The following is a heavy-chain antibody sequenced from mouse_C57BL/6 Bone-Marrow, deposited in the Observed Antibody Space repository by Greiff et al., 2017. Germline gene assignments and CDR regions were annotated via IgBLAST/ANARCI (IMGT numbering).Heavy chain of an antibody. CDR3: ARAYYGNYDAMDY. V-gene: IGHV1-42*01. D-gene: IGHD2-1*01. CDR2: INPSTGGT. J-gene: IGHJ4*01. CDR1: GYSFTGYY. Sequence: VQLKQSGPELVKPGASVKISCKASGYSFTGYYMNWVKQSPEKSLEWIGEINPSTGGTTYNQKFKAKATLTVDKSSSTAYMQLKSLTSEDSAVYYCARAYYGNYDAMDYWGQGTSVTVSS.